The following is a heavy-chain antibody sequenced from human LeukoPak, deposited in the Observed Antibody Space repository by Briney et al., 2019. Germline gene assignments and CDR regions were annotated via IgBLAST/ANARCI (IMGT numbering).Heavy chain of an antibody. Sequence: SGTLSLTCTVSGGSISYYYWTWIRQPPGKGLEWIGYIFYTGSTNYSPSLKSRVSMSVDTSKNQFSLRLSSVTAADTAVYYCARGFSSGWTDYWGQGTLVTVSS. CDR2: IFYTGST. CDR3: ARGFSSGWTDY. J-gene: IGHJ4*02. V-gene: IGHV4-59*01. CDR1: GGSISYYY. D-gene: IGHD6-19*01.